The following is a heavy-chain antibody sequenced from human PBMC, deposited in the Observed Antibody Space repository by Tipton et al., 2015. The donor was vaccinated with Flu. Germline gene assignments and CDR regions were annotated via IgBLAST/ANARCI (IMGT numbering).Heavy chain of an antibody. CDR2: ISGSGAGT. CDR3: AKDPAYGGGDCYLGYFHH. J-gene: IGHJ1*01. CDR1: GFTFSSYA. D-gene: IGHD2-21*01. V-gene: IGHV3-23*01. Sequence: GSLRLSCAASGFTFSSYAMSWVRQAPGKGLEWVSTISGSGAGTYFADSVKGRFTISRDNSKNTLYLQMNSLRAEDTAVYYCAKDPAYGGGDCYLGYFHHWGQGTLVTVSS.